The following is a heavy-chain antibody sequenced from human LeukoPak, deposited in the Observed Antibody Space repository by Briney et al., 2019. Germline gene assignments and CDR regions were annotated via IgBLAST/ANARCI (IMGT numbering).Heavy chain of an antibody. V-gene: IGHV4-59*01. CDR1: GGSISSYY. CDR3: ARETSQKGAHYMDV. D-gene: IGHD3-16*01. CDR2: IYHSGST. J-gene: IGHJ6*03. Sequence: PSETLSLTCTVSGGSISSYYWSWIRQRPGKGLEWIGYIYHSGSTNYNPSLKSRVTISVDTSKNQFSLKLSSVTAADTAVYYCARETSQKGAHYMDVWGKGTTVTISS.